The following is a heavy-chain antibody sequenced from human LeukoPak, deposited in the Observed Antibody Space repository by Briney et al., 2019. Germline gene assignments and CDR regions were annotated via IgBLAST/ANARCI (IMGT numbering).Heavy chain of an antibody. J-gene: IGHJ6*03. CDR3: ARDRMEYSSSWYEYYMDV. CDR1: GGSISSGGYY. CDR2: IYYSGST. D-gene: IGHD6-13*01. V-gene: IGHV4-31*03. Sequence: SQTLSLTCTVSGGSISSGGYYWSWIRQHPAKGLEWIGYIYYSGSTYYNPSLKSRVTISVDTSKNQFSLKLSSVTAADTAVYYCARDRMEYSSSWYEYYMDVWGKGTTVTVSS.